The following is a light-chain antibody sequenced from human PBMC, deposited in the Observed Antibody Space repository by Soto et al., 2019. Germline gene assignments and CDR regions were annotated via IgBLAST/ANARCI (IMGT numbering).Light chain of an antibody. J-gene: IGKJ4*01. CDR1: QSISTW. CDR3: HEYSGYEFT. V-gene: IGKV1-5*01. Sequence: DIQMTQSPSTLSASVGDRVTITCRASQSISTWLAWYQQKPGKAPKLLMFDASSMESGVPSRFSGSGSGTEFTLTIHSLQPDDHATYYCHEYSGYEFTFGGGTKVEIK. CDR2: DAS.